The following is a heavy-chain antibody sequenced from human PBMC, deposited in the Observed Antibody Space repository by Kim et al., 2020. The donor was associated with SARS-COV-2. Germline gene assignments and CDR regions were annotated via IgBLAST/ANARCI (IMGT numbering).Heavy chain of an antibody. Sequence: SETLSLTCTVSGGSISSGGYYWSWIRQHPGKGLEWIGYIYYSGSTYYNPSLKSRVTISVDTSKNQFSLKLSSVTAADTAVYYCARENRVADYYTYYGMDVWGQGTTVTVSS. J-gene: IGHJ6*02. CDR2: IYYSGST. CDR3: ARENRVADYYTYYGMDV. V-gene: IGHV4-31*03. CDR1: GGSISSGGYY. D-gene: IGHD3-3*01.